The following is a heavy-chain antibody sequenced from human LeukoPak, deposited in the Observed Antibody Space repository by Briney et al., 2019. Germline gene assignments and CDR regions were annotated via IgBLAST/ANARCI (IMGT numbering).Heavy chain of an antibody. D-gene: IGHD3-22*01. V-gene: IGHV4-61*02. Sequence: SQTLSLTCTVSGGSISSGSYYWSWIRQPAGKGLEWIGRIYTSGSTNYNPSLKSRVTISVDTSKNQFSLKLSSVTAADTAVYYCARGPDTYYYDSSGYYSWGQGTLVTVSS. CDR3: ARGPDTYYYDSSGYYS. CDR1: GGSISSGSYY. CDR2: IYTSGST. J-gene: IGHJ4*02.